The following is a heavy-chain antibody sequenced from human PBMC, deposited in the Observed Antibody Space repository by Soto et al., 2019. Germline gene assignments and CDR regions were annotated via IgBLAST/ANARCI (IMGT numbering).Heavy chain of an antibody. V-gene: IGHV4-30-2*01. CDR1: GGSISSGGYS. J-gene: IGHJ5*02. CDR3: ARVPAP. CDR2: IYHSGST. Sequence: SETLSLTCAVSGGSISSGGYSWIWIRQPPGKGLEWIGYIYHSGSTYYYPSLKSRVTISVDRSKNQFSLKLSSVTAADTAVYYCARVPAPWGQGTLVTVS.